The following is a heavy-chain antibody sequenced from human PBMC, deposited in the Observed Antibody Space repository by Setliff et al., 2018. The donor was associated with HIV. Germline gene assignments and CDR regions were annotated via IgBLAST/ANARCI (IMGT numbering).Heavy chain of an antibody. CDR2: INPGGGNT. CDR3: ATRIRDGHRGYGYFDY. Sequence: ASVKVSCKASGYTFTNFYMHWVRQAPGQGLEWMGIINPGGGNTRYAQRFQGRVSMTRDTSTDTAYMELSSLRPEDTAVYYCATRIRDGHRGYGYFDYWGQGGLVTVSS. V-gene: IGHV1-46*01. D-gene: IGHD5-12*01. CDR1: GYTFTNFY. J-gene: IGHJ4*02.